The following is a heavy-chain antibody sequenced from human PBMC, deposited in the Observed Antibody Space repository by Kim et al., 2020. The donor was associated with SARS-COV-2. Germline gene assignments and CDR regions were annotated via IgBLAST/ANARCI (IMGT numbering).Heavy chain of an antibody. V-gene: IGHV3-23*01. Sequence: GGSLRLSCAASGFAFNSYAVTWVRQAPGKGLEWVSTVSANGDYTYFADSVKGRFTISRDNSKNMVYLQMNSLRADDTAIYYCVKDLGQWRFDPWGQGTLV. CDR1: GFAFNSYA. CDR2: VSANGDYT. D-gene: IGHD6-19*01. J-gene: IGHJ5*02. CDR3: VKDLGQWRFDP.